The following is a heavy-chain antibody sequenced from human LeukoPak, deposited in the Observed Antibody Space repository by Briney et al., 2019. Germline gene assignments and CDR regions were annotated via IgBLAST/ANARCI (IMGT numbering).Heavy chain of an antibody. CDR2: ISSSSSTI. D-gene: IGHD3-10*01. CDR3: AKGVRGVIASNWFDP. J-gene: IGHJ5*02. Sequence: GGSLRLSCAASGFTFSSYSMNWVRQAPGKGLEWVSYISSSSSTIYYADSVKGRFTISRDNSKNTLYLQMNSLRAEDTAVYYCAKGVRGVIASNWFDPWGQGTLVTVSS. CDR1: GFTFSSYS. V-gene: IGHV3-48*01.